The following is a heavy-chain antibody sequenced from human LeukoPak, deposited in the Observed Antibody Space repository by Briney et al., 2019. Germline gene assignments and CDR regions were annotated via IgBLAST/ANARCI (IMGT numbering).Heavy chain of an antibody. CDR3: ARPLTYYYGSGSHTG. V-gene: IGHV5-51*01. J-gene: IGHJ4*02. D-gene: IGHD3-10*01. Sequence: GESLKISCNGSGYSFTSYWIGLVRQMPGKGLEWMGIIYPGDSDTRSSPSFQGQVTISADKSISTAYLQWSSLKASDTAMYYCARPLTYYYGSGSHTGWGQGTLVTASS. CDR1: GYSFTSYW. CDR2: IYPGDSDT.